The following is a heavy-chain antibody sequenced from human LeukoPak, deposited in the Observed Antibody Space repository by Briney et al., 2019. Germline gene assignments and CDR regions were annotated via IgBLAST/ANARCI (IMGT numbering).Heavy chain of an antibody. CDR1: GYSFTNYW. CDR2: IYPDVSNT. D-gene: IGHD3-10*01. Sequence: GESLKISCKGSGYSFTNYWIGWVRQIPGKGLEWMGIIYPDVSNTRYSPSFQGQVTISADKSISTAYLQWSFLKAADTAMYYCARLSDSGNYFYMDVWGKGTTVTVSS. CDR3: ARLSDSGNYFYMDV. V-gene: IGHV5-51*01. J-gene: IGHJ6*03.